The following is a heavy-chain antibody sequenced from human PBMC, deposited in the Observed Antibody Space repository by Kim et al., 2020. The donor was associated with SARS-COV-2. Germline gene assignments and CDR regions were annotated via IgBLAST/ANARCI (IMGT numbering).Heavy chain of an antibody. Sequence: SETLSLTCAVYGGSFSGYYWSWIRQPPGKGLEWIGEINHSGSTNYNPSLKSRVTISVDTSKNQFSLKLSSVTAADTAVYYCARGRYNWTRFPRAPRDYYYGMDVWGQGTTVTVSS. D-gene: IGHD1-20*01. CDR1: GGSFSGYY. CDR3: ARGRYNWTRFPRAPRDYYYGMDV. V-gene: IGHV4-34*01. CDR2: INHSGST. J-gene: IGHJ6*02.